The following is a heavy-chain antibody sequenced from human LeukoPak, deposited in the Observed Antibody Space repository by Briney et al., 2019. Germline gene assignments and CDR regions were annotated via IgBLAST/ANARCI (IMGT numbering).Heavy chain of an antibody. D-gene: IGHD3-22*01. Sequence: GGSLRLSCAASGFTFSSYWMSWVRQAPGKGLEWVANIKEDGSEKYYVDSVKGRFTISRDNAKNSLYLQMNSLRAEDTAVYYCAGNYYDSSGYYYAFDCWGRGTLVTVSS. CDR2: IKEDGSEK. V-gene: IGHV3-7*01. CDR3: AGNYYDSSGYYYAFDC. CDR1: GFTFSSYW. J-gene: IGHJ4*02.